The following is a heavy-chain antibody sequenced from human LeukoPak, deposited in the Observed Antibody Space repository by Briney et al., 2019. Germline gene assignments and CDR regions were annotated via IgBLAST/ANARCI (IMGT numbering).Heavy chain of an antibody. CDR2: IYYSGSR. Sequence: PSETLSLTCTVSGGSITNSAFYWGWIRQSPGKGLEWIGSIYYSGSRDYSPSLKTRVTISVDTSKNQFSLKLTSLTAADTAVYYCARHATGYSSGPYRGVFDCWGQGALVAVSS. V-gene: IGHV4-39*01. D-gene: IGHD6-19*01. CDR1: GGSITNSAFY. J-gene: IGHJ4*02. CDR3: ARHATGYSSGPYRGVFDC.